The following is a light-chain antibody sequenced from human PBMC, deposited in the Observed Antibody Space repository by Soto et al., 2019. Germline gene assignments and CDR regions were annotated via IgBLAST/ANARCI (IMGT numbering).Light chain of an antibody. Sequence: DIQMTQSPSSLSASVGDRVTITCRASQSISSYLNWYQQKPGKAPKLLIYAASSLQSGVPSKFSGSVSGTDFTLPISSLQSEDFATYYCQQSHSTPRTFAQGTKVQIK. CDR3: QQSHSTPRT. V-gene: IGKV1-39*01. J-gene: IGKJ1*01. CDR1: QSISSY. CDR2: AAS.